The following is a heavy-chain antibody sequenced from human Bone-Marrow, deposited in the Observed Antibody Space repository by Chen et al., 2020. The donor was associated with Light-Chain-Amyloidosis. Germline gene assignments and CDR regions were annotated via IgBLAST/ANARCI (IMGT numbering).Heavy chain of an antibody. V-gene: IGHV3-33*01. CDR2: IWYDGSNK. J-gene: IGHJ3*02. CDR1: GFIFTTHA. Sequence: QVRLVESGGGVVQPGRSLRLSCAASGFIFTTHAMPWVRQAPGKGLEWVAFIWYDGSNKHYLDSVKGRFTVSRDNSENTLYLQMDSLRAEDTAVYYCATDPPGSGFAFHTWGQGTVVTVSS. D-gene: IGHD5-12*01. CDR3: ATDPPGSGFAFHT.